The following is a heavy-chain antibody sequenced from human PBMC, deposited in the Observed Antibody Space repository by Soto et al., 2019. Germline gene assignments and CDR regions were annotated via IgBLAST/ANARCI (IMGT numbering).Heavy chain of an antibody. V-gene: IGHV4-30-4*01. D-gene: IGHD3-16*01. CDR1: GGSTSSDNY. J-gene: IGHJ4*02. Sequence: SETLSLTCTVSGGSTSSDNYWSWIRQPPGKGLEWIGHIYYSGNTDYNPSLKSRLAISIDTSKNQFSLKPSSVTAADTAVYFCAREGGESSDGLYYFDSWGQGSLVTVSS. CDR2: IYYSGNT. CDR3: AREGGESSDGLYYFDS.